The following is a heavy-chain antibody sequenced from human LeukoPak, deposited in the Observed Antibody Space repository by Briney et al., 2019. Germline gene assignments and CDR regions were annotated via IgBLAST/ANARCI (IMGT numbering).Heavy chain of an antibody. D-gene: IGHD5-24*01. CDR3: ARDEDGYNPQFDY. Sequence: GRSLRLSCAASGFTFSSYGMHWVRQAPGKGLEWVAVIWYDGSNKYYADSVEGRFTISRDNSKNTLYLQMNSLRAEDTAVYYCARDEDGYNPQFDYWGQGTLVTVSS. CDR2: IWYDGSNK. CDR1: GFTFSSYG. V-gene: IGHV3-33*01. J-gene: IGHJ4*02.